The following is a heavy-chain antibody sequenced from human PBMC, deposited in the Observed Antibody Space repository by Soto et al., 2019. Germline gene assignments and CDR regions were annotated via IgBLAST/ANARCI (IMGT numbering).Heavy chain of an antibody. V-gene: IGHV3-30-3*01. CDR3: ERGRVCGVVRIYYYYGMEV. D-gene: IGHD3-3*01. J-gene: IGHJ6*02. Sequence: QVQLVESGGGLVQPGRSLRLSCAASGFTLSSYAMHWVRQAPGKGLEWVAVISYDGSNKYYADSVKGRFTISRDNSKNTLYLQMHSLRAEDTAVCYCERGRVCGVVRIYYYYGMEVWGQGTTVTVSS. CDR1: GFTLSSYA. CDR2: ISYDGSNK.